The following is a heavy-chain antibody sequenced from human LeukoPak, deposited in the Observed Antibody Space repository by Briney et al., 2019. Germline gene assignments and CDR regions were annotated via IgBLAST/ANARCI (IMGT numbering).Heavy chain of an antibody. V-gene: IGHV3-30-3*01. J-gene: IGHJ5*02. CDR3: ARDSA. Sequence: GGSLRLSCAASGFSIGSQAMSWVRQAPGKGLEWVAVISYDGSNKYYADSVKGRFTISRDNSKNTLYLQMNSLRAEDTAVYYCARDSAWGQGTLVTVSS. D-gene: IGHD3-10*01. CDR1: GFSIGSQA. CDR2: ISYDGSNK.